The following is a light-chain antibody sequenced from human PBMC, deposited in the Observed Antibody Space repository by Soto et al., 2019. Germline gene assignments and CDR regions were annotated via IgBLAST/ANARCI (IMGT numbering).Light chain of an antibody. V-gene: IGLV1-47*01. J-gene: IGLJ2*01. CDR3: SAWDDRLSGAV. CDR2: RNT. CDR1: SSNIGSNY. Sequence: QSVLPQPPSASGTPGQRVTISCSGSSSNIGSNYVYWYQQLPGTAPKLFIYRNTQRPSGVPDRFSGSKSGTSASLAISGLRSEGEAAYYCSAWDDRLSGAVFGGGTKLTVL.